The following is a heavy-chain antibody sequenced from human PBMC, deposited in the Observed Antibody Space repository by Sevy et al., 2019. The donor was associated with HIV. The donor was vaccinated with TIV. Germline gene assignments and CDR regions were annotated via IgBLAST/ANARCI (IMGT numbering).Heavy chain of an antibody. J-gene: IGHJ4*02. D-gene: IGHD5-18*01. CDR1: GGSVSSSDYY. CDR2: IYYSGGT. V-gene: IGHV4-30-4*02. Sequence: SDTLSLTCTVSGGSVSSSDYYWSWIRQPPGKGLQWVGYIYYSGGTYYNPFLNSRVSMSVDTSKNQFSLKLSSVTAADTAVYYCASKRGYSSGPFDYWGQGTLVTVSS. CDR3: ASKRGYSSGPFDY.